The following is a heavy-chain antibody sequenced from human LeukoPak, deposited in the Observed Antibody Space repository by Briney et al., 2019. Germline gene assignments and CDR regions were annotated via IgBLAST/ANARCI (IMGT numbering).Heavy chain of an antibody. Sequence: GGSLRLSCAASGFTFSSYGMHWVRQAPGKGLEWVAFIRYDGGNKYYADSVKGRFTISRDNSKNTLYLQMNSLRAEDTAVYYCAREGYSGTYRAFYFDYWGQGTLVTVSS. CDR1: GFTFSSYG. J-gene: IGHJ4*02. CDR2: IRYDGGNK. CDR3: AREGYSGTYRAFYFDY. V-gene: IGHV3-30*02. D-gene: IGHD1-26*01.